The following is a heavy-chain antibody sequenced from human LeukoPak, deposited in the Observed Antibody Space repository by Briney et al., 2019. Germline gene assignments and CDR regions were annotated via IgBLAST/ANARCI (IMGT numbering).Heavy chain of an antibody. CDR3: ARDGYPYGDLDY. CDR2: ISPDGSEK. Sequence: GGSLRLSCAASGFTFTTYWMSWVRQAPGKGLEWVAKISPDGSEKYYVDSVKGRFTISRDNAKNSLYLQMNSLRDEDTAVYYCARDGYPYGDLDYWGQGTLVTVSS. CDR1: GFTFTTYW. V-gene: IGHV3-7*01. D-gene: IGHD4-17*01. J-gene: IGHJ4*02.